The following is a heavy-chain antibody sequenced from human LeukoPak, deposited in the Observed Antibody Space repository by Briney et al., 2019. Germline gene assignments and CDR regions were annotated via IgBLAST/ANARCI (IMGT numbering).Heavy chain of an antibody. CDR1: GFTFSDYY. CDR3: ARALPEYHQDAFDI. CDR2: ISSSSSYI. D-gene: IGHD6-6*01. V-gene: IGHV3-21*01. Sequence: PGGSLRLSCAASGFTFSDYYMNWVRQAPGKGLEWVSSISSSSSYIYYADSVKGRFTISRDNAKNSLYLQMNSLRAEDTAVYYCARALPEYHQDAFDIWGQGTMVTVSS. J-gene: IGHJ3*02.